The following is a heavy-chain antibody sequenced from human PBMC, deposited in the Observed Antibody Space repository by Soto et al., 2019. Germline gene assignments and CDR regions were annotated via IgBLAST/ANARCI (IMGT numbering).Heavy chain of an antibody. J-gene: IGHJ3*01. CDR1: GYTFTQYW. V-gene: IGHV5-10-1*01. CDR3: ARQKAAVTHAFDL. Sequence: GESLKISCKGSGYTFTQYWISWVRQTPGKGLEWLGRLDPSDSFTSHSPAFQGHVTISSDKSISTTYLQWNSLKASDTAMYYCARQKAAVTHAFDLWGQGTMVTV. CDR2: LDPSDSFT. D-gene: IGHD6-19*01.